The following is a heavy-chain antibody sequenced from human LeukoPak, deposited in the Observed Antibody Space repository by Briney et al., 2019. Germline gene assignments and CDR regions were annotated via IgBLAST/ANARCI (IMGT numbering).Heavy chain of an antibody. Sequence: PSETLSLTRTVSGGSITGYYWSWIRQPPGKGLELIGYIYYSGGTNYNPALKSRVTISVDTSKNQFSLKLSSVTAADTAVYYCARATIFGVVIDYWGQGTLVTASS. J-gene: IGHJ4*02. D-gene: IGHD3-3*01. CDR1: GGSITGYY. V-gene: IGHV4-59*01. CDR2: IYYSGGT. CDR3: ARATIFGVVIDY.